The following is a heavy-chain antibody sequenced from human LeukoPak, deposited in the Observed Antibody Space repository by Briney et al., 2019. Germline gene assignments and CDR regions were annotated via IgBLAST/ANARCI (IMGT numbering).Heavy chain of an antibody. Sequence: PSETLSLTCTVSGGSISSYYWSWIRQPPGKGLEWIGYIYYSGSTIYNPSLKSRVTISVDTSKNQFSLKLSSVTAADTAVYYCAKGGKWDVTPFDYWGQGTLVTVSS. D-gene: IGHD1-26*01. V-gene: IGHV4-59*01. CDR1: GGSISSYY. J-gene: IGHJ4*02. CDR2: IYYSGST. CDR3: AKGGKWDVTPFDY.